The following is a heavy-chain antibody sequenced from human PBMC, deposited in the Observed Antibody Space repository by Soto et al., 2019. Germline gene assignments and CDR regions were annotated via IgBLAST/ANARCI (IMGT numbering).Heavy chain of an antibody. J-gene: IGHJ4*02. Sequence: EVQLLESGGGLVQPGGSLRLSCAASGFTFSTYIMAWVRQAPGRGPEWVSGVGQDGTPYYADSVKGRFTISRDNSRSSVYLEMIALRGEDTAVYYCAKDMRPDGVWDFGHWGQGTLVTVSS. CDR3: AKDMRPDGVWDFGH. V-gene: IGHV3-23*01. CDR1: GFTFSTYI. CDR2: VGQDGTP. D-gene: IGHD4-17*01.